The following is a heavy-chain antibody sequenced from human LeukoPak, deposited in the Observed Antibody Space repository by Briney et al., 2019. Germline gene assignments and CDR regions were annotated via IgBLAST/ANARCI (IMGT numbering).Heavy chain of an antibody. Sequence: ASVKVSCKASGYTFTSYGISWVRQAPGQGLEGMGWISAYNGNTNYAQKLQGRVTMTTDTSTSTAYMELRSLRSDDTAVYYCAKDQLNRFCSGGSCSITHDYWGQGTLVTVSS. D-gene: IGHD2-15*01. J-gene: IGHJ4*02. CDR1: GYTFTSYG. V-gene: IGHV1-18*01. CDR3: AKDQLNRFCSGGSCSITHDY. CDR2: ISAYNGNT.